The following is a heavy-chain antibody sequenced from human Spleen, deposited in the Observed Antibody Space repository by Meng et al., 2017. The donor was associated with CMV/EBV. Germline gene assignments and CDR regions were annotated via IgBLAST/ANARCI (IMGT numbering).Heavy chain of an antibody. J-gene: IGHJ5*02. D-gene: IGHD1-20*01. Sequence: CAVYGGSFSGYYWSWIRQPPGKGLEWIGEINHSGNTNHNPSLKSRVTISVDTSKNQFSLKLSSVTAADTAVYYCAIITGTNNWFDPWGQGTLVTVSS. V-gene: IGHV4-34*01. CDR2: INHSGNT. CDR1: GGSFSGYY. CDR3: AIITGTNNWFDP.